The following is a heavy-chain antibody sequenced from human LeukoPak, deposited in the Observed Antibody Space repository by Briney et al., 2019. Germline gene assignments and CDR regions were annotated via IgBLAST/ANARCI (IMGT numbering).Heavy chain of an antibody. CDR1: GGSVSSGSYY. J-gene: IGHJ3*02. Sequence: PSETLSLTCTVSGGSVSSGSYYWSWIRQPPGKGLEWIGYIYYSGSTKYNPSLKSRVTISVDTSKNQFSLKLTSVTAADTAVYYCSRELHAIGYCSGGTCYQYDAFDIWGQGTMVTVSS. D-gene: IGHD2-15*01. CDR2: IYYSGST. V-gene: IGHV4-61*01. CDR3: SRELHAIGYCSGGTCYQYDAFDI.